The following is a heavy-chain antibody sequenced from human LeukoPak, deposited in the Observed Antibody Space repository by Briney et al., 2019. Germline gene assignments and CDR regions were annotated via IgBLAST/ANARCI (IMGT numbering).Heavy chain of an antibody. D-gene: IGHD3-3*01. CDR1: GYTFTSYG. J-gene: IGHJ4*02. V-gene: IGHV1-18*01. CDR2: ISAYNGNT. CDR3: ARVPPYNTIFGVVKDTIPDY. Sequence: GESLKISCKGSGYTFTSYGISWVRQAPGQGLEWMGWISAYNGNTNYAQKLQGRVTMTTDTSTSTAYMELRSLRSDDTAVYYCARVPPYNTIFGVVKDTIPDYWGQGTLVTVSS.